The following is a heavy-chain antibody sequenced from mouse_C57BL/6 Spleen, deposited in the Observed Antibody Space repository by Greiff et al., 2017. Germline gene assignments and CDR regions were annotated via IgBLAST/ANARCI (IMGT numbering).Heavy chain of an antibody. V-gene: IGHV5-9*01. CDR1: GFTFSSYT. D-gene: IGHD2-3*01. J-gene: IGHJ4*01. CDR2: ISGGGGNT. Sequence: DVMLVESGGGLVKPGGSLKLSCAASGFTFSSYTMSWVRQTPEKRLEWVATISGGGGNTYYPDSVKGRFTISRDNAKNTLYLQMSSLRSEDTALYYCASLYDYAMDYWGQGTSVTVSS. CDR3: ASLYDYAMDY.